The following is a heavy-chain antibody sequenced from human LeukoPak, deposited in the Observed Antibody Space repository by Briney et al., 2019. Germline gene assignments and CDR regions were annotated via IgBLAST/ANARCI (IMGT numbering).Heavy chain of an antibody. CDR3: ARVTQTDYDFDY. D-gene: IGHD4-17*01. V-gene: IGHV3-30*03. Sequence: GGSLRLSCAASGFTFSSYGMHWVRQAPGKGLEWVAVISYDGSNKYYADSVKGRFTISRDNSKNTLYLQMNSLRADDPAVYYCARVTQTDYDFDYWGQGTLVTVSS. CDR1: GFTFSSYG. J-gene: IGHJ4*02. CDR2: ISYDGSNK.